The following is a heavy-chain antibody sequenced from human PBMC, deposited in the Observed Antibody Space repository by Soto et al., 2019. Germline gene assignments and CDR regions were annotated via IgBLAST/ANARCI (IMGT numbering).Heavy chain of an antibody. CDR2: ISTWSSYS. J-gene: IGHJ4*02. D-gene: IGHD4-17*01. CDR1: GFTFSSYN. V-gene: IGHV3-21*01. Sequence: EVHLVESGGGLVKPGGSLRLSCTASGFTFSSYNMNWVRQATGKGLEWVSYISTWSSYSFYADSVKGRFTISRDNSENSLYLQLDSLRDEDTAVYYCARASHDYGALDYWGQGALVTVSS. CDR3: ARASHDYGALDY.